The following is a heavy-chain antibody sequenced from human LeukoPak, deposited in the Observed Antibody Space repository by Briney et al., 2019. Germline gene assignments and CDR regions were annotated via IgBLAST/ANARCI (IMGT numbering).Heavy chain of an antibody. V-gene: IGHV3-30*18. CDR2: ISYDGSNK. J-gene: IGHJ6*02. Sequence: GRSLRLSCAASGFTFSSYGMRWVRQAPGKGLEWVAVISYDGSNKYYADSVKGRFTISRDNSKNTLYLQMNSLRAEDTAVYYCAKDPLRYDSSGFYGMDVWGQGTTVTVSS. CDR3: AKDPLRYDSSGFYGMDV. D-gene: IGHD3-22*01. CDR1: GFTFSSYG.